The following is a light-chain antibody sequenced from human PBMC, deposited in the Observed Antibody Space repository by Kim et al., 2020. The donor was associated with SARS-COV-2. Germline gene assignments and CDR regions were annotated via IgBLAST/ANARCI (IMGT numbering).Light chain of an antibody. CDR2: QDT. V-gene: IGLV3-1*01. Sequence: SYELTQPPSVSVSPGQTASITCSGNKLGDKYAYWYQQKPGQSPVLVIYQDTKRPSGISQRFSGSNSGNTATLTISRAQAMDEADYYCQAWDSSTAVFGGG. CDR3: QAWDSSTAV. J-gene: IGLJ3*02. CDR1: KLGDKY.